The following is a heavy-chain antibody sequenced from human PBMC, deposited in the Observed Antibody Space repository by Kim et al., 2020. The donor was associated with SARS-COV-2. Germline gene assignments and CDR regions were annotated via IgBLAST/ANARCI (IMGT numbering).Heavy chain of an antibody. D-gene: IGHD5-12*01. V-gene: IGHV3-23*01. CDR2: ISGSGGST. CDR1: GFTFSSYA. Sequence: LSLTCAASGFTFSSYAMSWVRQAPGKGLEWVSAISGSGGSTYYADSVKGRFTISRDNSKNTLYLQMNSLRAEDTAVYYCAKVGGYSGYDLDYWGQGTLVTVSS. J-gene: IGHJ4*02. CDR3: AKVGGYSGYDLDY.